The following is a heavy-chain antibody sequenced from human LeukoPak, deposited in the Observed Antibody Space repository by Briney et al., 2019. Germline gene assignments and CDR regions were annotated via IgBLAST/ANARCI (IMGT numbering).Heavy chain of an antibody. Sequence: SETLSLTCSVSGVSISNSKYFWAWIRQPPGRGLEWIGSIYFRGKISSSPSLESRVTLSVDASKNQFSLNLASVTAADTAVYYCAREDRYCSSTSCYAWDFWGQGTLLTVSS. V-gene: IGHV4-39*07. D-gene: IGHD2-2*01. CDR3: AREDRYCSSTSCYAWDF. J-gene: IGHJ4*02. CDR2: IYFRGKI. CDR1: GVSISNSKYF.